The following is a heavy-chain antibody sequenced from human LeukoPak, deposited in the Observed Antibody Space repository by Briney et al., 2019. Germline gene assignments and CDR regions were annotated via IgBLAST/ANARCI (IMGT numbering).Heavy chain of an antibody. CDR2: IRSKAYGGTT. CDR3: TRDLGYSYVSISYYFDY. Sequence: KTGGSLRLSCTASGFTFGDDAMSWFRQAPGKGLGWVGLIRSKAYGGTTEYAASVKGRFTISRDDSKSIAYLQMNSLKTEDTAVYYCTRDLGYSYVSISYYFDYWGQGTLVTVSS. J-gene: IGHJ4*02. D-gene: IGHD5-18*01. CDR1: GFTFGDDA. V-gene: IGHV3-49*05.